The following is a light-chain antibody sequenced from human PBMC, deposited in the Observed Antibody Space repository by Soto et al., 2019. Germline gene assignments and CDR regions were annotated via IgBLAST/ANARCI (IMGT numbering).Light chain of an antibody. Sequence: QSVLTQPPSVSAAPGQKVTISCSGSSSNIGNNYVSWYQQLPGTAPKLLIYENNKRPSGIPDRFSGSKSGTSATLGITGLQTGDEADYYCGTWDSSLSSWVFGGRTKLTVL. V-gene: IGLV1-51*02. CDR3: GTWDSSLSSWV. CDR2: ENN. CDR1: SSNIGNNY. J-gene: IGLJ3*02.